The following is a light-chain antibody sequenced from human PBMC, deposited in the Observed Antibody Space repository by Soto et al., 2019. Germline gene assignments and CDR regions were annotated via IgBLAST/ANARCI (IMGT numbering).Light chain of an antibody. J-gene: IGLJ1*01. V-gene: IGLV2-23*01. Sequence: QSVLTQPASVSGSPGQSITISCTGTSSDVGSYNLVSWYQQHPGKAPKLMIYEGSKRPSGVSNRFAGSKSGNAASLTISGFKDEDEVLYSCCSYAGSSTPYVFGTGTKVTVL. CDR1: SSDVGSYNL. CDR2: EGS. CDR3: CSYAGSSTPYV.